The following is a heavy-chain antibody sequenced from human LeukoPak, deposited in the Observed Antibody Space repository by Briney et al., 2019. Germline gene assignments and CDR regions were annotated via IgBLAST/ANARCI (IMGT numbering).Heavy chain of an antibody. J-gene: IGHJ4*02. V-gene: IGHV4-39*01. Sequence: SETLSLTCTVSGGSISSSSYYWGWIRQPPGKRLEWIGSIYYSGSTHYNPSLKSRVTISVDTSKNQFSLKLSSVTAADTAVYYCARHPITMVRFTFDYWGQGTLVTVSS. CDR3: ARHPITMVRFTFDY. CDR2: IYYSGST. D-gene: IGHD3-10*01. CDR1: GGSISSSSYY.